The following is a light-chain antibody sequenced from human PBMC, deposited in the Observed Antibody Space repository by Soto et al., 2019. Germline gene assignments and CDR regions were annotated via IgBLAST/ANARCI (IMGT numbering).Light chain of an antibody. CDR3: QVWDSSSVMVV. J-gene: IGLJ2*01. V-gene: IGLV3-21*04. Sequence: SYELTQPPSVSVAPGKTARFTCGGNNIGSKSVHWYQQKPGQAPVLVIYYDSDRPSGIPERFSGSNSGNTATLTISRVEAGDEADYYCQVWDSSSVMVVFGGGTKLTVL. CDR2: YDS. CDR1: NIGSKS.